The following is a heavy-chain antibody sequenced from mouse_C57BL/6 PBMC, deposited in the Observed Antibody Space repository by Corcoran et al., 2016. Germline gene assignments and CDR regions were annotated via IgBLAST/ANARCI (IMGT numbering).Heavy chain of an antibody. J-gene: IGHJ4*01. V-gene: IGHV1-85*01. CDR3: ARSYHYAMDY. CDR2: ISPRDGST. CDR1: GYTFTSYD. Sequence: QVQLQQSGPVRVKPGASVKLSCTASGYTFTSYDINWVKQRPGQGLVWIGWISPRDGSTKYNEKFKGKATLTVDTSSSTAYMELHSLTSEDSAVYFCARSYHYAMDYWGQGTSVTVSS.